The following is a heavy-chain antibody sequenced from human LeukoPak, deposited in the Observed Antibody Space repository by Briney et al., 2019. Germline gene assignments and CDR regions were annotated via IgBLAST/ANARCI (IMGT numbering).Heavy chain of an antibody. J-gene: IGHJ3*01. CDR1: GGSISSYH. CDR3: VGGFTIRGAAFDV. Sequence: SETLSLTCTVSGGSISSYHWNWIRQPPGKGLEWIGYIYYSGSTNYNPSLKSRVTISLDTSKIQFSLRLSSLTAADTAVYYCVGGFTIRGAAFDVWGQGTMVTVSS. CDR2: IYYSGST. V-gene: IGHV4-59*01. D-gene: IGHD3-9*01.